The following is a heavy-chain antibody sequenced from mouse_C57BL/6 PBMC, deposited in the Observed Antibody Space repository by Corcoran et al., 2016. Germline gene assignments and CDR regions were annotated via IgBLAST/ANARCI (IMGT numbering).Heavy chain of an antibody. Sequence: EVQLQQSGPELVKPGASVKISCKASGYTFTDYYMNWVKQSHGKSLEWIGDINPNNGGTSYNQKFKGKATLTVDKSSSTAYMELRSLTSEDSAVYYCAREVGSSGPYYFDYWGQGPTLTVSS. CDR3: AREVGSSGPYYFDY. J-gene: IGHJ2*01. D-gene: IGHD3-2*02. V-gene: IGHV1-26*01. CDR2: INPNNGGT. CDR1: GYTFTDYY.